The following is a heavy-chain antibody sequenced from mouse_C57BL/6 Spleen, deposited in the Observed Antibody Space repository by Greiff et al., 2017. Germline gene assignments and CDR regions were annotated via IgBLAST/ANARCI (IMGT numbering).Heavy chain of an antibody. J-gene: IGHJ1*03. Sequence: QVQLQQPGAELVKPGASVKLSCKASGYTFTSYWMHWVKQRPGQGLEWIGMIHPNSGSTNYNEKFKSKATLTVDKSSSTAYMQLSSLTSEDSAVXDCARDYYGSSRLYIDVWGTGTTVTVSS. V-gene: IGHV1-64*01. CDR1: GYTFTSYW. CDR2: IHPNSGST. D-gene: IGHD1-1*01. CDR3: ARDYYGSSRLYIDV.